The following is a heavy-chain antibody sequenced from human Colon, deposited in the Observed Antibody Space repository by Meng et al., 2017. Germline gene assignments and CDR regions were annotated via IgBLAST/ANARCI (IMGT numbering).Heavy chain of an antibody. CDR2: ISSSGKII. J-gene: IGHJ4*02. Sequence: VKRVASGGVLVQPGGSLRLSCAASGFTFRDYYMTWIRQAPGKGLEWVSHISSSGKIIDYADSVKGRFTISRDNANNSLYLQMDSLTADDTAVYYCARDHGTGLDHWGQGALVTVSS. CDR3: ARDHGTGLDH. CDR1: GFTFRDYY. D-gene: IGHD1-14*01. V-gene: IGHV3-11*01.